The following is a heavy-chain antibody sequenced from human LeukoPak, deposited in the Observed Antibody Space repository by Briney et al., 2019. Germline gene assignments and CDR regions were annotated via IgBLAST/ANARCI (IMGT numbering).Heavy chain of an antibody. CDR3: ARDACSNGVCNDYFDY. J-gene: IGHJ4*02. V-gene: IGHV1-2*06. CDR1: GYTFTSYG. CDR2: INPNSGGT. D-gene: IGHD2-8*01. Sequence: ASVKVSCKASGYTFTSYGISWVRQAPGQGLEWMGRINPNSGGTNYAQKFQGRVTMTRDTSIGTAYMELSRLRSDDTAVYYCARDACSNGVCNDYFDYWGQGTLVTVSS.